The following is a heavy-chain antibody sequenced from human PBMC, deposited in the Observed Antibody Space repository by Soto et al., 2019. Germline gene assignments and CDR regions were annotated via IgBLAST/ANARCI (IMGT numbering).Heavy chain of an antibody. CDR2: IIPIFGTA. CDR1: GGTFSSYA. Sequence: VASVKVSCKASGGTFSSYAISWVRQAPGQGLEWMGGIIPIFGTANYAQKFQGRVTITADESTSTAYMELSSLRSEDTAVYYCARDSDYGDHPDYWGQGTLVTVSS. J-gene: IGHJ4*02. V-gene: IGHV1-69*13. D-gene: IGHD4-17*01. CDR3: ARDSDYGDHPDY.